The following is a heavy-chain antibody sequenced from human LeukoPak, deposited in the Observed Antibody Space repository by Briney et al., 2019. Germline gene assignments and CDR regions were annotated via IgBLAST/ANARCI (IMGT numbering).Heavy chain of an antibody. Sequence: PGGSLRLSCAASGFTFSSYAMHWVRQAPGKGLEWVSVIYSGGSTYYADSVKGRFTISRDNSKNTLYLQMNSLRAEDTAVYYCARSRKLTAGFDYWGQGTLVTVSS. D-gene: IGHD3-9*01. V-gene: IGHV3-66*01. J-gene: IGHJ4*02. CDR1: GFTFSSYA. CDR3: ARSRKLTAGFDY. CDR2: IYSGGST.